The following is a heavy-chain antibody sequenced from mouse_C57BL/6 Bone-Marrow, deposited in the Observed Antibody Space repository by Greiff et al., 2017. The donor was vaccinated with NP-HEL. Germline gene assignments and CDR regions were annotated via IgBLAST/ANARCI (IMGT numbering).Heavy chain of an antibody. Sequence: VQLQQPGAELVKPGASVKMSCKASGYTFTSYWITWVKQRPGQGLEWIGDIYPGSGSTNYNEKFKSKATLTVDTSSSTAYMQLSSLTSEDSAVYYWARGGPWDGRYFDVWGTGTTVTVSS. CDR3: ARGGPWDGRYFDV. V-gene: IGHV1-55*01. CDR2: IYPGSGST. D-gene: IGHD4-1*01. CDR1: GYTFTSYW. J-gene: IGHJ1*03.